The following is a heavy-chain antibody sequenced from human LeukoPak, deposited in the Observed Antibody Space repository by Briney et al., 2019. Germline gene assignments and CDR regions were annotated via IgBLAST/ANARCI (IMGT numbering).Heavy chain of an antibody. D-gene: IGHD2-21*01. V-gene: IGHV3-48*03. CDR3: AKAPVTSCRGAYCYPFDS. CDR1: GFTFNSHE. J-gene: IGHJ4*02. Sequence: TGGSLRLSCAASGFTFNSHEMNWVRQAPGKGLEWVSFISSSGSTIYYADSVKGRFTISRDNAKNSLYLQMNSLRAEDAAVYFCAKAPVTSCRGAYCYPFDSWGQGTLVTVSS. CDR2: ISSSGSTI.